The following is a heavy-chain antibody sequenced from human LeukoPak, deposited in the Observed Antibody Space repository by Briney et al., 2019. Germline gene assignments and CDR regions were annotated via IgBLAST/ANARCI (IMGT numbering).Heavy chain of an antibody. CDR2: IYHSGST. D-gene: IGHD4-17*01. J-gene: IGHJ6*04. Sequence: SETLSLTCAVSGYSISSGYYWGWIQQPPGKGLEWMGSIYHSGSTYYNPSLKSRVTISVDTSKNQFSLKLSSVTAADTAVYYCARDRPTVTTRTGYYGVDVWGTGTTVTVSS. CDR1: GYSISSGYY. V-gene: IGHV4-38-2*02. CDR3: ARDRPTVTTRTGYYGVDV.